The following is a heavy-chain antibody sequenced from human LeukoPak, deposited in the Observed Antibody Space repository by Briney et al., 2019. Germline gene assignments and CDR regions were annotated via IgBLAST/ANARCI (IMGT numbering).Heavy chain of an antibody. V-gene: IGHV3-73*01. Sequence: QPGGSLRLSCAASGFTFSGSAMHWVRQASAKGLEWVGRIRSKANSYATAYAASVKGRFTISRDDSKNTAYLQMNSLKTDDTAVYYCTSNKPVATTLYYYYGMDVWGQGTTVTVSS. J-gene: IGHJ6*02. D-gene: IGHD5-12*01. CDR1: GFTFSGSA. CDR2: IRSKANSYAT. CDR3: TSNKPVATTLYYYYGMDV.